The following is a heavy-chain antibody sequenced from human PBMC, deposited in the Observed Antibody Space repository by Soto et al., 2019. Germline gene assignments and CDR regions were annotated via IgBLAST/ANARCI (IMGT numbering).Heavy chain of an antibody. Sequence: QLQLQESGPGLVKPSETLSLTCTVSVGSISSSSYYWGWIRQTPGKGLEWIGSIYYSGSTYYNPSLKSRVTISVDPSKNQFSLKLSSVTAEGTAVYYCGPMTTTGEGYCDYWGQGTMVTVSS. CDR3: GPMTTTGEGYCDY. CDR2: IYYSGST. V-gene: IGHV4-39*01. CDR1: VGSISSSSYY. J-gene: IGHJ4*02. D-gene: IGHD4-17*01.